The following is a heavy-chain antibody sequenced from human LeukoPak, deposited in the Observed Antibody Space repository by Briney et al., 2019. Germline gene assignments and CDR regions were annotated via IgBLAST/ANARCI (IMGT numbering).Heavy chain of an antibody. V-gene: IGHV3-30*02. Sequence: GGSLRLSCAASGFTFSGYGMHWVRQAPGKGLEWVAFIRYDGSNKYYADSVKGRFTISRDNSKNTLYLQMNSLTNEDTGVYYCTRFGAHGFDIWGQGTMVTVSS. CDR3: TRFGAHGFDI. CDR2: IRYDGSNK. CDR1: GFTFSGYG. J-gene: IGHJ3*02. D-gene: IGHD3-10*01.